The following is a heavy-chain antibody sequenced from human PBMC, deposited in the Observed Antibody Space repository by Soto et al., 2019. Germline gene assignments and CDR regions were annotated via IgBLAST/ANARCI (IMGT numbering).Heavy chain of an antibody. V-gene: IGHV3-7*01. J-gene: IGHJ4*02. CDR2: IKQDGSEK. D-gene: IGHD5-12*01. Sequence: EVQLVESGGGLVQPGGSLRLSCAASGFTFSSYWMSWVRQAPGKGLEWVANIKQDGSEKYYVDSVKGRFTISRDNAKNSLYLQRNSLRAEDTAVYYCARASGYSGYDLGPYWGQGTLVTVSS. CDR3: ARASGYSGYDLGPY. CDR1: GFTFSSYW.